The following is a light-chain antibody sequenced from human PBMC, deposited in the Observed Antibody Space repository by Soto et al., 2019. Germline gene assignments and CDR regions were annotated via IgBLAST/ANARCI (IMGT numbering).Light chain of an antibody. CDR1: QSVSNN. CDR2: DAS. Sequence: ILMTQSPATLSVSPGERATLSCRASQSVSNNLAWYQQKPGQAPRLLIYDASTRATGIPARFSGSGSRTEFTLTISGLQSEDFAVYYCQQYNNWPPWTFGRGTKVEI. V-gene: IGKV3-15*01. J-gene: IGKJ1*01. CDR3: QQYNNWPPWT.